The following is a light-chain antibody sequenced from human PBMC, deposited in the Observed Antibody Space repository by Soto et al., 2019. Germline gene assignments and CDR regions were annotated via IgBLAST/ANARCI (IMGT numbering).Light chain of an antibody. CDR3: GSWDSSLSAYV. Sequence: QSVLTQPPSLSAAPGQKVTISCSGSISNIGGNSVSWYQQLPGTAPKLLIYDDNKRPSGIPDRFSGSKSGTSATLGITGFQNGDEADYYCGSWDSSLSAYVFGTGTKVTVL. CDR2: DDN. J-gene: IGLJ1*01. CDR1: ISNIGGNS. V-gene: IGLV1-51*01.